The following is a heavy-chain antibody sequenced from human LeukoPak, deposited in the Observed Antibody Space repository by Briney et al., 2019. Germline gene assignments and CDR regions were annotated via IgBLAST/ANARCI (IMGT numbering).Heavy chain of an antibody. CDR3: ARDTRSYGSGSYYNAFDY. CDR2: IYYSGST. J-gene: IGHJ4*02. CDR1: GGSISSGGYY. V-gene: IGHV4-31*03. Sequence: PSQTLSLTCTVSGGSISSGGYYWSWIRQHPGKGLEWIGYIYYSGSTYYNPSLKSRVTISVDASRNQFSLKLSSVTAADTAVYYCARDTRSYGSGSYYNAFDYWGQGTLVTVSS. D-gene: IGHD3-10*01.